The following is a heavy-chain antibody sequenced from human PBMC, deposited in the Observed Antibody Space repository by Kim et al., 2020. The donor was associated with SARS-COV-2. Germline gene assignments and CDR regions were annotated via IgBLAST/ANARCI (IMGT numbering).Heavy chain of an antibody. V-gene: IGHV4-34*01. CDR3: ARRTRLLSRSRDLYGSGNADY. D-gene: IGHD3-10*01. J-gene: IGHJ4*02. CDR2: INHSGST. CDR1: GGSFSGYY. Sequence: SETLSLTCAVYGGSFSGYYWSWIRQPPGKGLEWIGEINHSGSTNYNPSLKSRVTISVDTSKNQFSLKLSSVTAADTAVYYCARRTRLLSRSRDLYGSGNADYWGQGTLVTVSS.